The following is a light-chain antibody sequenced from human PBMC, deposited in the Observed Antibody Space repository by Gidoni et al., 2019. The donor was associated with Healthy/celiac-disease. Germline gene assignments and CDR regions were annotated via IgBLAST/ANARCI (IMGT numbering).Light chain of an antibody. V-gene: IGLV2-23*01. CDR2: EGS. CDR3: CSYAGSVV. CDR1: SSDVGSYNI. J-gene: IGLJ2*01. Sequence: QSALTQPASVSGSPGQSITISCTGTSSDVGSYNIVSWYQQHPGKAPKLMIYEGSKRPSGVSKRFAGSKSGNTASLTISGLQAEDEADYYCCSYAGSVVFGGGTKLTVL.